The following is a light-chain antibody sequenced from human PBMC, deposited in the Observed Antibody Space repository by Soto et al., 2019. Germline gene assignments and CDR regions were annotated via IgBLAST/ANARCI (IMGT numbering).Light chain of an antibody. J-gene: IGLJ3*02. CDR3: CSYAGSYTWV. V-gene: IGLV2-11*01. CDR1: SSDVGGYNY. CDR2: DVS. Sequence: QSALTQPRSVSGSPGQSVTISCTGTSSDVGGYNYVSWYQQHPGKAPKVMIYDVSKRPSGVPDRFSGSKSGNTASLTISGLQAEDEDDYSCCSYAGSYTWVFGGGTKLTVL.